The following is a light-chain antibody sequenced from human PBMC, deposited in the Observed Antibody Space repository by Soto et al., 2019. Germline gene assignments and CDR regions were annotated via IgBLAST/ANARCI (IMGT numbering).Light chain of an antibody. CDR2: DVS. J-gene: IGLJ1*01. CDR1: SIDVGAYNY. CDR3: TSYTSSRTYV. Sequence: QSVLTQPASVSGSPGQSITVSCTGTSIDVGAYNYVSWYQQHPGTAPKLMIYDVSNRPSGVSNRFSGSKSGNTASPTISGLQAEDEADYYCTSYTSSRTYVFGTGTKVT. V-gene: IGLV2-14*03.